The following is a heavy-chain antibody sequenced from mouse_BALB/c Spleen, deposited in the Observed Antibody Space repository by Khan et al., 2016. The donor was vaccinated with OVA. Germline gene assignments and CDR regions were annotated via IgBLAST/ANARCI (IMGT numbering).Heavy chain of an antibody. CDR1: GFTFSHFG. J-gene: IGHJ1*01. CDR2: VSSCSATI. V-gene: IGHV5-17*02. CDR3: ARSRITAWYFDV. D-gene: IGHD2-4*01. Sequence: EVELVESGGGLVQPGGSLKLSCAASGFTFSHFGMHWVRQAPEKGLEWVAYVSSCSATIYYADTMKGRFTISRDNPKNTLFLHMTSLRSEDTAMYYCARSRITAWYFDVWGAGTTVPVSS.